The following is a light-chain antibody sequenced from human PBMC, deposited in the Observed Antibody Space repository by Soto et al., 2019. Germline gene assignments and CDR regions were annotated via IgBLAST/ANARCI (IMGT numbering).Light chain of an antibody. CDR2: GAS. Sequence: ENVLTQSPGTLSLSPGERATLSCRASESVSNIYVAWYQQKPGQAPRLLIYGASTRATGIPDRFSGSGSGTDFTLTIARLEPEDFAVYYCQQSLNPKTFGQGTKVEIK. V-gene: IGKV3-20*01. CDR1: ESVSNIY. J-gene: IGKJ1*01. CDR3: QQSLNPKT.